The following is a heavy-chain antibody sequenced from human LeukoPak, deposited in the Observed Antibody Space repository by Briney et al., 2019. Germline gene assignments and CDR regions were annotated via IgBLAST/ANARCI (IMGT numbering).Heavy chain of an antibody. V-gene: IGHV4-4*07. CDR3: ARGGTYGSGRNQHTPLDY. CDR1: GGSITNEY. CDR2: IYARGST. D-gene: IGHD3-10*01. J-gene: IGHJ4*02. Sequence: DPSETLSLTCTVSGGSITNEYWRWLRQAAGKEGEWIGRIYARGSTNYIPSLKSRVTISLAKSKNQFSLNLNSVTAADTAVYYCARGGTYGSGRNQHTPLDYWGQGTLVTVSS.